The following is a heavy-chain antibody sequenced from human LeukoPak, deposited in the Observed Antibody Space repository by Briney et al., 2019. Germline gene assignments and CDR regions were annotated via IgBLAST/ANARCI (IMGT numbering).Heavy chain of an antibody. CDR1: GGSISSYY. J-gene: IGHJ3*01. CDR2: IYYSGST. CDR3: ASRSFYDSSGYYSP. D-gene: IGHD3-22*01. Sequence: PSETLSLTCTVSGGSISSYYWSWIRQPPGKGLEWIGYIYYSGSTNYKPSLKSRVTISVDTSKNQFSLRLSSVTAADTAVYYCASRSFYDSSGYYSPWGQGTMVTVSS. V-gene: IGHV4-59*12.